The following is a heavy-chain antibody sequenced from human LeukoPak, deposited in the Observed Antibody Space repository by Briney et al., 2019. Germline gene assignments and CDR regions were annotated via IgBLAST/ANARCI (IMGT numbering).Heavy chain of an antibody. Sequence: SETLSLTCTVSGDSFSSNNYWTWVRQPPGKGLEWIGEIYRSGATNYNPSLRSRVTVSLDKSKNQFSLRLNSVTAADTAIYYCARNAGYSDLNFWGQGVLVTVSS. V-gene: IGHV4-4*02. CDR2: IYRSGAT. CDR3: ARNAGYSDLNF. D-gene: IGHD3-22*01. J-gene: IGHJ4*02. CDR1: GDSFSSNNY.